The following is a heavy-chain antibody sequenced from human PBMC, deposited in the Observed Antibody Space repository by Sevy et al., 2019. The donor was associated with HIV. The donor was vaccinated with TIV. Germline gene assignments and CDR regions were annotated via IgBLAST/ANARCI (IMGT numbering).Heavy chain of an antibody. CDR2: ISGSGGGK. J-gene: IGHJ4*02. CDR1: GFTFSSFA. Sequence: GGSLRLSCAASGFTFSSFAISWVRQAPGKGLEWVSDISGSGGGKKYADSVKGLFTVSRDNAQNTVFLQMNNLRGEDTGLYYCAKEFYRGSYLEDWGQGTLVTVSS. V-gene: IGHV3-23*01. CDR3: AKEFYRGSYLED. D-gene: IGHD3-10*01.